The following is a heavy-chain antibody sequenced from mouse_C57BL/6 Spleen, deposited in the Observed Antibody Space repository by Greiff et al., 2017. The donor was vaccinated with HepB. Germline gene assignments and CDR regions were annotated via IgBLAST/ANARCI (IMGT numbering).Heavy chain of an antibody. V-gene: IGHV2-3*01. CDR2: IWGDRST. CDR1: GFSLTSYG. D-gene: IGHD1-1*01. J-gene: IGHJ4*01. CDR3: AKPGPRSTGYAMDY. Sequence: VQVVESGPGLVAPSPSLSITCTVSGFSLTSYGVSWVRQPPGKGLEWLGVIWGDRSTNYHSALIARLSISKDNYKSQVFSKLNSLRTDDTATYYGAKPGPRSTGYAMDYWGQGTSVTVSS.